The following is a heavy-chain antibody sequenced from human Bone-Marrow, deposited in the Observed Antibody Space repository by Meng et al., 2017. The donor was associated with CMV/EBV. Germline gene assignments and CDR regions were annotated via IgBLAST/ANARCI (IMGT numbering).Heavy chain of an antibody. CDR1: GFAFSSYA. Sequence: GESLKISCAASGFAFSSYAMHWVRQAPGKGLEYVSAISSNGGSTYYADSVKGRFTISRDNSKNTLYLEMSRLRTEDTAVYYCANLAPWNWGQGTLVTVSS. J-gene: IGHJ1*01. D-gene: IGHD3-3*01. V-gene: IGHV3-64*02. CDR2: ISSNGGST. CDR3: ANLAPWN.